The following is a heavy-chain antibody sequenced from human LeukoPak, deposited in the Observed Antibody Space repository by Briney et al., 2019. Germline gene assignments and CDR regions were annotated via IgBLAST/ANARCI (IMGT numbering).Heavy chain of an antibody. CDR3: ARDGSDYSNYHSYYFDY. Sequence: PGGSLRLSCAASGFTFSSYSMNWVRQAPGKGLEWVSSISSSSSYIYYADSVKGRFTISRDNAKNSLYLQMNSLRAEDTAVYYCARDGSDYSNYHSYYFDYWGQGTLVTVSS. J-gene: IGHJ4*02. D-gene: IGHD4-11*01. V-gene: IGHV3-21*01. CDR2: ISSSSSYI. CDR1: GFTFSSYS.